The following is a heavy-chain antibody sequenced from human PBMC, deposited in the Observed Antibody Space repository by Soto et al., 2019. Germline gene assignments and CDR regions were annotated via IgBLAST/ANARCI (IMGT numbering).Heavy chain of an antibody. V-gene: IGHV4-31*03. Sequence: ASETLSLTCTVSGGSISSGGYYWSWIRQQPGKGLEWIGYIYYSGSTYYNPSLKSRVTISVDTSKNQFSLKLSSVTAADTAVYYCARSTQSIAARYGYYYYYYGMDVWGQGATVTVSS. J-gene: IGHJ6*02. D-gene: IGHD6-6*01. CDR2: IYYSGST. CDR3: ARSTQSIAARYGYYYYYYGMDV. CDR1: GGSISSGGYY.